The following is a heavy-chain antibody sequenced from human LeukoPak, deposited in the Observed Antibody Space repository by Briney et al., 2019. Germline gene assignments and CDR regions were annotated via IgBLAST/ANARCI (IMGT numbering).Heavy chain of an antibody. V-gene: IGHV1-46*01. CDR2: INPSGGST. D-gene: IGHD3/OR15-3a*01. CDR3: ARFRTGRAFDI. Sequence: GASVKVSCKASGYTFTSYYMHWVRQAPGQGLEWMRIINPSGGSTSYAQKFQGRVTMTRDTSTSTVYMELSSLRSEDTAVYYCARFRTGRAFDIWGQGTMVTVSS. CDR1: GYTFTSYY. J-gene: IGHJ3*02.